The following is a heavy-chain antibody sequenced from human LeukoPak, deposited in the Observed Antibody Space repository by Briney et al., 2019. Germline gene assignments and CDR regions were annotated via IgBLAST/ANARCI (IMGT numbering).Heavy chain of an antibody. J-gene: IGHJ4*02. V-gene: IGHV3-66*04. CDR3: ARQSSATTTFDS. CDR1: GFTVGASY. D-gene: IGHD4-17*01. CDR2: IYSGGTT. Sequence: GGSLRLSCVASGFTVGASYMSWVRQAPGKGLERVTAIYSGGTTYYADSVKGRFTISRDNSQNTVYLQMDSLRVEDTAVYFCARQSSATTTFDSWGQGTLVTVSS.